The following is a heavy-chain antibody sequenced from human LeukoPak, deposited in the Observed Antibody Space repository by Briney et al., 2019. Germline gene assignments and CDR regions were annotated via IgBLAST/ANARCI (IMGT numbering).Heavy chain of an antibody. Sequence: SETLSLTCTVSGGSISSYYWSWIRQPPGKGLEWIGYIYYSGSTNYNPSLKSRVTISVDTSKNQFSLKLSSVTAADTAVYYCAGDQGGSAHRHAFDIWGQGTLVTVSS. J-gene: IGHJ3*02. CDR1: GGSISSYY. V-gene: IGHV4-59*01. D-gene: IGHD1-26*01. CDR2: IYYSGST. CDR3: AGDQGGSAHRHAFDI.